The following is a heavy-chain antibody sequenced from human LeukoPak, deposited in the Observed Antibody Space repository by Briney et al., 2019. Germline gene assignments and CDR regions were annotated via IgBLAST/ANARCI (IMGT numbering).Heavy chain of an antibody. V-gene: IGHV3-30-3*01. CDR3: ARGDGDY. CDR2: ISYDGSNK. Sequence: GGSLRLSCAASGFTFSSYAMHWVRQAPGKGLEWVAVISYDGSNKYYADSVKGRFTISRDNSKNTLYLQMNSLRAGDTAVYYCARGDGDYWGQGTLVTVSS. J-gene: IGHJ4*02. D-gene: IGHD6-6*01. CDR1: GFTFSSYA.